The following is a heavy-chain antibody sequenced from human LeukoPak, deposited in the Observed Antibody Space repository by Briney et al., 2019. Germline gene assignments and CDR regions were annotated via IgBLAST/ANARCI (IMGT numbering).Heavy chain of an antibody. Sequence: SETLSLTCTVSGGSISSYYWSWIRQPPGKGLEWIAYIYYSGSTNYNPSLKSRVTISVDTSKNQFSLKLSSVTAADTAVYYCARRKQSGWYNYFDYWGQGTLVTVSS. D-gene: IGHD6-19*01. J-gene: IGHJ4*02. V-gene: IGHV4-59*08. CDR2: IYYSGST. CDR1: GGSISSYY. CDR3: ARRKQSGWYNYFDY.